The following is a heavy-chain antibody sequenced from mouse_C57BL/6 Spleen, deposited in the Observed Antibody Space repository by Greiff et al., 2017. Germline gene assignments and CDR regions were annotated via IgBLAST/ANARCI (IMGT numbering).Heavy chain of an antibody. CDR3: TLVEMDYFDY. CDR2: ISLKSDNYAT. D-gene: IGHD1-3*01. Sequence: RVESEGGLVQLGVSMKLSCVASGFPFRNSWMNWVRQSPDTGLEWVAQISLKSDNYATLYAESVQGRFPISTDDSPSSVYLPMNHLRAEDNGIYYCTLVEMDYFDYWGQGTTLTVSS. V-gene: IGHV6-3*01. J-gene: IGHJ2*01. CDR1: GFPFRNSW.